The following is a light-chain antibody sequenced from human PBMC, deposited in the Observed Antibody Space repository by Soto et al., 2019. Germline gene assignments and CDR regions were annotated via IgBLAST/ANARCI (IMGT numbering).Light chain of an antibody. CDR2: GAS. Sequence: EIGLTQSPGTLSLSPGERATLACRASQSVSSSYLAWYQQKPGQAPRLLIYGASSSATVIPDRFSGSGSGTDFTLTISRLEPEDFAVYYCQQYCSSPYTLGQGTKLEIK. V-gene: IGKV3-20*01. J-gene: IGKJ2*01. CDR1: QSVSSSY. CDR3: QQYCSSPYT.